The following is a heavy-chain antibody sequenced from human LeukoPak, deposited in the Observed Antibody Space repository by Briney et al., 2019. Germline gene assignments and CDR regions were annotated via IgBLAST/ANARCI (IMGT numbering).Heavy chain of an antibody. Sequence: SETLSLTCTVSGGSISSYYWSWIRQPPGKGLEWIGYIYYSGSTNYNPSLKSRVTISVDTSKNQFSLKLSSVTAADTAVYYCARRDRDTAMALDYWGQGTLVTVSS. V-gene: IGHV4-59*08. D-gene: IGHD5-18*01. CDR3: ARRDRDTAMALDY. CDR1: GGSISSYY. J-gene: IGHJ4*02. CDR2: IYYSGST.